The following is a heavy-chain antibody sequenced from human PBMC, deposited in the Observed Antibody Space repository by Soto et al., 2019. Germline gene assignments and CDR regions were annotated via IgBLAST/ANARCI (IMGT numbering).Heavy chain of an antibody. Sequence: ASVKVSCKVSGYTLTELSMHWVRQAPGKGLEWMGGFDPEDGETIYAQKFQGRVTMTEDTSTDTAYMELSSLRSEDTAVYYCATSLLKGSSGYYNDAFDIWGQGTVVTVSS. CDR2: FDPEDGET. CDR1: GYTLTELS. D-gene: IGHD3-22*01. V-gene: IGHV1-24*01. CDR3: ATSLLKGSSGYYNDAFDI. J-gene: IGHJ3*02.